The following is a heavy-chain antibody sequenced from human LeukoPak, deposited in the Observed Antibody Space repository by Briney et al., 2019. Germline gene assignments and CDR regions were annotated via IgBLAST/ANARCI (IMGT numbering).Heavy chain of an antibody. D-gene: IGHD4-17*01. CDR2: ISAYNGNT. CDR3: ARLGHDYGDTMGP. V-gene: IGHV1-18*01. Sequence: ASVKVSCKSSGYMFTSHGIHWLRQAPGQGLEWMGWISAYNGNTNYAQKLQGRVTMTTDTSTSTAYMELRSLRSDDTAVYYCARLGHDYGDTMGPWGQGTLVTVSS. J-gene: IGHJ5*02. CDR1: GYMFTSHG.